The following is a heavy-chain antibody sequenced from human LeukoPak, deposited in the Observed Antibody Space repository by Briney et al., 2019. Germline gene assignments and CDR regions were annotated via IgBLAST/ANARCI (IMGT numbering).Heavy chain of an antibody. CDR3: AKDGAADPGDFQH. Sequence: GVSLRLSCAASGFTFSKYAMSWVRQARGKGLEWVSVIGESAGSTYYADSVKVRFTLSRDNSKNTLYLQMNSLRAEDTAVYYCAKDGAADPGDFQHWGQGTLVTVSS. CDR2: IGESAGST. CDR1: GFTFSKYA. J-gene: IGHJ1*01. V-gene: IGHV3-23*01. D-gene: IGHD6-13*01.